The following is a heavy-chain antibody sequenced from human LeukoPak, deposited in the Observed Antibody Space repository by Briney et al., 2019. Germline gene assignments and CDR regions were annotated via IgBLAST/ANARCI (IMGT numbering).Heavy chain of an antibody. CDR3: ARANPYDNKGYSPELRY. D-gene: IGHD3-10*01. J-gene: IGHJ4*02. CDR2: INPNSGGT. CDR1: GYTFTGYY. Sequence: GASVKVSCKASGYTFTGYYMHWVRQAPGQGLEWMGWINPNSGGTNYAQKFQGRVTMTRDTSISTAYMELSRLRSDDTAVYYCARANPYDNKGYSPELRYWGQGTLVTVSS. V-gene: IGHV1-2*02.